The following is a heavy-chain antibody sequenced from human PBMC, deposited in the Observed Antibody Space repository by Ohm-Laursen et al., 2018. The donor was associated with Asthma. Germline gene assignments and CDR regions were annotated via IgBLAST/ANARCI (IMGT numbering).Heavy chain of an antibody. V-gene: IGHV3-48*04. CDR2: ISSDITTI. J-gene: IGHJ6*02. D-gene: IGHD3/OR15-3a*01. CDR3: ATWTGNYPLDV. Sequence: SLRLSCAASGFPFSLYAMDWVRQAPGKGLEWLSYISSDITTIYYADSVKGRFTISRDNAKNSLYLQMNSLRADDTAVYYCATWTGNYPLDVWGQGTKVTVSS. CDR1: GFPFSLYA.